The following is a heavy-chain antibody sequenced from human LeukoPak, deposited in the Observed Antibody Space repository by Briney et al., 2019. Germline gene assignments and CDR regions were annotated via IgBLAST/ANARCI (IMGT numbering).Heavy chain of an antibody. V-gene: IGHV3-23*01. Sequence: GGSLRLSCAASVFTFSTFFMSWVRQAPGKGPEWVSGISASGGSTYYADSVKGRFTISRDNSKNTLYLQMKSLRAEDTALYYCARPTVPIDYWGQGTLVTVSS. J-gene: IGHJ4*02. CDR3: ARPTVPIDY. CDR2: ISASGGST. CDR1: VFTFSTFF. D-gene: IGHD4-17*01.